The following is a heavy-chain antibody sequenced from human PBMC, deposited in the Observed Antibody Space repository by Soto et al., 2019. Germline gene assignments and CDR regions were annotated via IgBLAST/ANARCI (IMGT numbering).Heavy chain of an antibody. CDR2: ISYDGSNK. Sequence: QVHLVESGGGVVQPGGSLRLSCAASGYIFSTYSLHWVRQAPGKGLEWVALISYDGSNKYYADSVKGRFTISRDDSQNTLFLQMNSLRPDDTAVYYCARYAGELRWFGEFPLDFWGQGTLVTVSS. V-gene: IGHV3-30-3*01. J-gene: IGHJ4*02. CDR1: GYIFSTYS. D-gene: IGHD3-10*01. CDR3: ARYAGELRWFGEFPLDF.